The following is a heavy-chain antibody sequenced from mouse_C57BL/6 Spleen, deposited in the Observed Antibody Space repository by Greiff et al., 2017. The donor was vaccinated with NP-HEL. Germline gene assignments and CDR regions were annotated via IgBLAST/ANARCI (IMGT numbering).Heavy chain of an antibody. J-gene: IGHJ2*01. CDR1: GFAFSSSW. V-gene: IGHV1-82*01. Sequence: QVQLQQSGPELVKPGASVKISCKASGFAFSSSWMNWVKQRPGKGLEWIGRIYPGDGDTNYNGKFKGKATLTADKSSSTAYMQLSSLTSEDSAVYICAREGGIDYEDWGQGTTLTVSS. D-gene: IGHD2-4*01. CDR3: AREGGIDYED. CDR2: IYPGDGDT.